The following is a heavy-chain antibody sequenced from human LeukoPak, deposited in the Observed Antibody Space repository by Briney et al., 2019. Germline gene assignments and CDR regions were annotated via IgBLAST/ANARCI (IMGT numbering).Heavy chain of an antibody. J-gene: IGHJ4*02. D-gene: IGHD2-2*01. CDR1: GFTFSSSW. CDR3: ARGNQQLPRSTPDY. Sequence: GGSLRPSCAVSGFTFSSSWMHWVRQAPGKGLVWVSHIKTDGSTTAYADSVKGRFTIPRDNAKNTLYLQMNSLRAEDTGVYYCARGNQQLPRSTPDYWGQGTLVTVST. CDR2: IKTDGSTT. V-gene: IGHV3-74*01.